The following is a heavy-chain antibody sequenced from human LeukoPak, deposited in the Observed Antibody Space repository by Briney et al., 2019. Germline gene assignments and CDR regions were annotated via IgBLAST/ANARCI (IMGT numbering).Heavy chain of an antibody. CDR3: AKRGVVIRVILVGFHKQAYYFDS. V-gene: IGHV3-23*01. J-gene: IGHJ4*03. CDR1: GITLSNYG. CDR2: ISDTGGTI. D-gene: IGHD3-22*01. Sequence: TGGSLRLSCAVSGITLSNYGMSWVRQAPGKGLQWVAGISDTGGTITYADSVSGRFTISRDNAKNTLYLQMNSLRAEDTAVYFCAKRGVVIRVILVGFHKQAYYFDSWGPGALVNVSS.